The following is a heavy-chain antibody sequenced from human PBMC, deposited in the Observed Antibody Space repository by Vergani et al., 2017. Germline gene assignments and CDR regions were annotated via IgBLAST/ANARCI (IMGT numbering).Heavy chain of an antibody. J-gene: IGHJ4*02. CDR2: ISAYNGNT. CDR3: ARVYYDILTGNRCYYFDY. CDR1: GYTFTSYG. D-gene: IGHD3-9*01. Sequence: QVQLVQSGAEVKKPGASVKVSCKASGYTFTSYGISWVRQAPGQGLEWMVWISAYNGNTNYAQKLQGRVTMTTDTSTSTAYMELRSLRSDDTAVYYCARVYYDILTGNRCYYFDYWGQGTLVTVSS. V-gene: IGHV1-18*01.